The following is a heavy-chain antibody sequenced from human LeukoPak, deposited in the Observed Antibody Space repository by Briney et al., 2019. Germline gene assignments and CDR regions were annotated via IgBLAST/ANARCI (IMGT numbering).Heavy chain of an antibody. CDR2: IKQDGSEK. D-gene: IGHD6-19*01. Sequence: GGSLRLSCAASGFTFSSYWMSWVPQAPGKGLEWVANIKQDGSEKYYVDSVKGRFTISRDNAKNSLFLQMNSLRAEDTAVYYCVAGPAAGNLLGYWGQGTLVTVSS. J-gene: IGHJ4*02. CDR1: GFTFSSYW. CDR3: VAGPAAGNLLGY. V-gene: IGHV3-7*01.